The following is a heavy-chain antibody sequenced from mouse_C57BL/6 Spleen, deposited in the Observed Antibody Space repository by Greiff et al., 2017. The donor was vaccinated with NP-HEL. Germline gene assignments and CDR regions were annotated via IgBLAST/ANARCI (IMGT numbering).Heavy chain of an antibody. CDR3: VRSNYPYAMDY. V-gene: IGHV10-3*01. J-gene: IGHJ4*01. Sequence: EVQVVESGGGLVQPKGSLKLSCAASGFTFNTYAMHWVRQAPGQGLEWVARISRKSSNSATYYADSVKDRFTISRDASQSMLYLQMNDLKTEDTARYYCVRSNYPYAMDYWGQGTSVTVSS. D-gene: IGHD2-5*01. CDR1: GFTFNTYA. CDR2: ISRKSSNSAT.